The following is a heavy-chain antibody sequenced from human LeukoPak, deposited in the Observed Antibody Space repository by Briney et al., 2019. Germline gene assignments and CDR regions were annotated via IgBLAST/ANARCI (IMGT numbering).Heavy chain of an antibody. CDR1: GFTFSSFA. Sequence: GRSLRLSCAASGFTFSSFAMHWVRQAPGKGLEWVASISYDGSNKYYADSVKGRFTISRDNAKNTLYLQMNSLRAEDTAVYYCAREGAYSSSCPDYWGQGTLVTVSS. CDR2: ISYDGSNK. D-gene: IGHD6-13*01. V-gene: IGHV3-30-3*01. CDR3: AREGAYSSSCPDY. J-gene: IGHJ4*02.